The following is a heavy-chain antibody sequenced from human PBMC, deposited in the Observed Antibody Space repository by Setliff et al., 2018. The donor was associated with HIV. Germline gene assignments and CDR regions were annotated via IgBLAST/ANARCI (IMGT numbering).Heavy chain of an antibody. Sequence: PSETLSLTCTVSGASISNYYWSWLRQPPGKGLEWLGYISYGASTNYNPSLKSRVSMSLDTSKNQFSLNLNSVTAADTAVYYCTRGRKGLDFDYWGQGTPVTVSS. V-gene: IGHV4-59*01. J-gene: IGHJ4*02. CDR3: TRGRKGLDFDY. CDR1: GASISNYY. CDR2: ISYGAST.